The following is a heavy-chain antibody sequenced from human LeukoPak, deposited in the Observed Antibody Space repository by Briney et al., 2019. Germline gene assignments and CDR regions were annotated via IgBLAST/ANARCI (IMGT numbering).Heavy chain of an antibody. CDR3: ARGGYYYDSSGYYSLDY. V-gene: IGHV1-8*03. D-gene: IGHD3-22*01. Sequence: GASVKVSCKASGYTFTSYDINWVRQATGQGLEWMGWMNPNSGNTGYAQKFQGRVTITRNTSISTAYMELSSLRSEDTAVYYCARGGYYYDSSGYYSLDYWGQGTLVTVSS. J-gene: IGHJ4*02. CDR2: MNPNSGNT. CDR1: GYTFTSYD.